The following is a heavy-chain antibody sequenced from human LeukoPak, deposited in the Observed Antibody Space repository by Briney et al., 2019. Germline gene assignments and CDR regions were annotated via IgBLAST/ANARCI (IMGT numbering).Heavy chain of an antibody. CDR1: GYTFTSYY. CDR3: ASQPYYDFWSGFAPPTTPDAFDI. Sequence: GASVKVFCKASGYTFTSYYMHWVRQAPGQGLEWMGIINPSGGSTSYAQKFQGRVTMTRDTSTSTVYMELSSLRSEDTAVYYCASQPYYDFWSGFAPPTTPDAFDIWGQGTMVTVSS. CDR2: INPSGGST. D-gene: IGHD3-3*01. J-gene: IGHJ3*02. V-gene: IGHV1-46*01.